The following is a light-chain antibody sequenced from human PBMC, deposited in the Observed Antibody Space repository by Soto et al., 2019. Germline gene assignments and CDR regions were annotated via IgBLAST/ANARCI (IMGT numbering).Light chain of an antibody. CDR2: KAS. CDR1: QSVSSW. J-gene: IGKJ1*01. Sequence: DIQMTQSPSILSASVGDRVTITCRASQSVSSWLAWYQQKPGKAPKLLIHKASRLESGVSSRFSGSGSGTEFTLTISSLQPDDFATYYCQEYQTWTLGHGTHVEIK. CDR3: QEYQTWT. V-gene: IGKV1-5*03.